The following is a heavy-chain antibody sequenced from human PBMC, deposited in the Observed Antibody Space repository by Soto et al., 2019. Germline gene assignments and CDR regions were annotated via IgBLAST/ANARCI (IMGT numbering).Heavy chain of an antibody. J-gene: IGHJ4*02. CDR1: GYTFTGYY. CDR2: INPNSGGT. Sequence: AAVKVSCKASGYTFTGYYIHWVRQAPGQGLEWMGWINPNSGGTNYAQKFQGRVTMTRDTSISTAYMELSRLRSDDTAVYYCARDCSGYTHDFDYWGQGTLVTVSS. V-gene: IGHV1-2*02. CDR3: ARDCSGYTHDFDY. D-gene: IGHD3-22*01.